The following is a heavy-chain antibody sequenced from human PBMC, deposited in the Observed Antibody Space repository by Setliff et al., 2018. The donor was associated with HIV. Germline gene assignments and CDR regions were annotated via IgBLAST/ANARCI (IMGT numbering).Heavy chain of an antibody. Sequence: ASVKVSCKASGYTFTAYYLHWVRQAPGQGLEWMGRINANSGGTNYAQKFQGRVTVTRDTSISTAYLELSRLRSDDTAVYYCASKIHCTNGVCLDAFDIWGQGTMVTVSS. V-gene: IGHV1-2*06. D-gene: IGHD2-8*01. J-gene: IGHJ3*02. CDR1: GYTFTAYY. CDR3: ASKIHCTNGVCLDAFDI. CDR2: INANSGGT.